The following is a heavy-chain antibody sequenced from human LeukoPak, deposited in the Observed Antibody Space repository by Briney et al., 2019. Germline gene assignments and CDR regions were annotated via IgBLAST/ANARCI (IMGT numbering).Heavy chain of an antibody. V-gene: IGHV3-48*03. CDR3: ARERLPPLDAFDI. Sequence: GGSLRLSCAASGFTFSSYEMNWVRQAPGKGLEWVSYISSSGSTIYYADSVKGGFTISRDNAKNSLYLQMNSLRAEDTAVYYCARERLPPLDAFDIWGQGTMVTVSS. CDR1: GFTFSSYE. CDR2: ISSSGSTI. J-gene: IGHJ3*02. D-gene: IGHD1-1*01.